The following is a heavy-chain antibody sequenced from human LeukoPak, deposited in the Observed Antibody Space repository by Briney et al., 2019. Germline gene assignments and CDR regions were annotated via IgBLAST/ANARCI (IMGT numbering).Heavy chain of an antibody. V-gene: IGHV3-53*01. CDR3: ARDLNY. J-gene: IGHJ4*02. Sequence: GRSLRLSCAASGFTVINNYMRWVRQAPGKGMEWFSIIDNGVNTNYTDSVKGRFTISRDNSKNTLYLQMNSLRAEDTAMYYCARDLNYWGQGTLVTVSS. CDR1: GFTVINNY. CDR2: IDNGVNT.